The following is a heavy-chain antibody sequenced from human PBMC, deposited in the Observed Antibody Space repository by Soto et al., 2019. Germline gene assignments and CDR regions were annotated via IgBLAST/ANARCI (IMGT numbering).Heavy chain of an antibody. J-gene: IGHJ4*02. V-gene: IGHV2-5*02. Sequence: QITLKESGPTLVKPTQTLTLTCTFSGFSLSTSGVGVGWIRQPPGKALEWLALIYWDDDKRYSPSLESRLTIPKDTSKTQVVLTMTNMDPVDTATYYCAHTVQPRIIDYWGQGTLVTVSS. CDR3: AHTVQPRIIDY. CDR1: GFSLSTSGVG. CDR2: IYWDDDK. D-gene: IGHD4-17*01.